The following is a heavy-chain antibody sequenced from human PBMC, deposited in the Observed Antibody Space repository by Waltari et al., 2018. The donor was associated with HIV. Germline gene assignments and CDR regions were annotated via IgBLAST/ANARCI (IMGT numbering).Heavy chain of an antibody. CDR1: GYTFTSPGYY. J-gene: IGHJ4*02. CDR2: VNPNSGGT. Sequence: QAQLVQSGAEVKKPGASVKVSCKASGYTFTSPGYYVHWVRQAPGQGLEWMGWVNPNSGGTGYAQNFQGRVTMTRDTSISTAYMELSRLRSDDTAIYYCAVPWGMTEPTDYWGQGTLVTVSS. V-gene: IGHV1-2*02. CDR3: AVPWGMTEPTDY. D-gene: IGHD3-16*01.